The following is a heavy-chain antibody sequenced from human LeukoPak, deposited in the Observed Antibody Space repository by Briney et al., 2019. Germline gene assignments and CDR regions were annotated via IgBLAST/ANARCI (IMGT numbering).Heavy chain of an antibody. CDR1: GFTFSSYS. CDR2: INYSGTNM. J-gene: IGHJ4*02. CDR3: VTSGCSGATCYFYFDY. V-gene: IGHV3-21*01. D-gene: IGHD2-15*01. Sequence: GESLRLSCAASGFTFSSYSMNWVRQAPGKGLEWVSSINYSGTNMYYADSVKGRFTISRDNAKNSLFLQMNSLRPEDTAVYYCVTSGCSGATCYFYFDYWGQGTLVTVSS.